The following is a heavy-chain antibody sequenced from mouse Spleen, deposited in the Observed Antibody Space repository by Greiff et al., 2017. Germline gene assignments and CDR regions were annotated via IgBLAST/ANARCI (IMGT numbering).Heavy chain of an antibody. J-gene: IGHJ2*01. CDR1: GYAFTNYG. V-gene: IGHV1-80*01. Sequence: QVQLKESGAELVKPGASVKISCKASGYAFTNYGMNWVKQRPGKGLEWIGQIYPGGGDTNYNGKFKGKATLTADKSSNTAYMQLSSLTSEDSAVYFCASATVAPTDFWGQGTTRTGSS. CDR3: ASATVAPTDF. CDR2: IYPGGGDT. D-gene: IGHD1-1*01.